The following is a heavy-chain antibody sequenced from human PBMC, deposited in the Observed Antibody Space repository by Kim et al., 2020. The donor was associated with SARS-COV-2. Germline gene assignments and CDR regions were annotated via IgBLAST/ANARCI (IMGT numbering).Heavy chain of an antibody. Sequence: GGSLRLSCAASGFTFSSYCMNWVRQAPGKGLEWVSSICSSSSSIYYAASEKGLTITCNDTKNNSLLQLMNMMSAETTALYYAGSETVMRGAFFYYWG. CDR2: ICSSSSSI. CDR3: GSETVMRGAFFYY. V-gene: IGHV3-21*01. CDR1: GFTFSSYC. J-gene: IGHJ4*01. D-gene: IGHD3-10*01.